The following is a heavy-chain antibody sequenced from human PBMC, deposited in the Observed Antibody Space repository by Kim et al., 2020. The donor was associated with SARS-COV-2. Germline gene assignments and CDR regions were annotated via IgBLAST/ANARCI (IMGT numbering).Heavy chain of an antibody. CDR1: GYTFTSYY. CDR3: ARDGWFGELSGYFDY. J-gene: IGHJ4*02. V-gene: IGHV1-46*01. D-gene: IGHD3-10*01. CDR2: INPSGGST. Sequence: ASVKVSCKASGYTFTSYYMHWVRQAPGQGLEWMGIINPSGGSTSYAQKFQGRVTMTRDTSTSTVYMELSSLRSEDTAVYYCARDGWFGELSGYFDYWGQGTLVTVSS.